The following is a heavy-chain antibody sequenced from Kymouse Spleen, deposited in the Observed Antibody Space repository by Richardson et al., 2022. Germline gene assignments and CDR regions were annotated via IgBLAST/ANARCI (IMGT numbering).Heavy chain of an antibody. Sequence: QLQLQESGPGLVKPSETLSLTCTVSGGSISSSSYYWGWIRQPPGKGLEWIGSIYYSGSTYYNPSLKSRVTISVDTSKNQFSLKLSSVTAADTAVYYCARHGAIPTSRNWFDPWGQGTLVTVSS. CDR3: ARHGAIPTSRNWFDP. D-gene: IGHD2-2*02. CDR1: GGSISSSSYY. V-gene: IGHV4-39*01. J-gene: IGHJ5*02. CDR2: IYYSGST.